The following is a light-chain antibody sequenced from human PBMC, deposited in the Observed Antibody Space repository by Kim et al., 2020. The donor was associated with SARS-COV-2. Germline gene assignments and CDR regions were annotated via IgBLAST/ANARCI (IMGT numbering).Light chain of an antibody. CDR2: DAS. Sequence: DIQMTQSPSSLSASVGDRVTITCQASQDITKFLSWYQQKPGKAPELLIYDASKLEAGVPSRFSGSGSATHFTLTIDSLQPEDVATYYCQQYENVPYTFGQGTKLEIK. CDR1: QDITKF. V-gene: IGKV1-33*01. J-gene: IGKJ2*01. CDR3: QQYENVPYT.